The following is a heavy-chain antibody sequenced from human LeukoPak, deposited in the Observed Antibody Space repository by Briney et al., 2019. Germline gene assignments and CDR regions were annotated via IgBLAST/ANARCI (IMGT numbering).Heavy chain of an antibody. CDR2: INPSGGST. Sequence: ASVRVSCKASGYTFTSYYMHWVRQAPGQGLEWMGIINPSGGSTSYAQKFQGRVTMTRDMSTSTVYMELSSLRSEDTAVYYCARAISSGSYKSWGQGTLVTVSS. CDR1: GYTFTSYY. J-gene: IGHJ4*02. D-gene: IGHD1-26*01. V-gene: IGHV1-46*01. CDR3: ARAISSGSYKS.